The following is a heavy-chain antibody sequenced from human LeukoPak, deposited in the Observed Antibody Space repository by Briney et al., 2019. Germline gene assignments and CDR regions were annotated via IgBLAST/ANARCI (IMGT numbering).Heavy chain of an antibody. Sequence: SSVKVSCKASGYTFTSYGISWVRQAPGQGLEWMGWISAYDGNTNYAQKLQGRVTMTTDTSTSTAYMELRSLRSDDTAVYYCARAQQLPPGSFDPWGQGTLVAVSS. CDR1: GYTFTSYG. V-gene: IGHV1-18*01. CDR2: ISAYDGNT. D-gene: IGHD6-13*01. J-gene: IGHJ5*02. CDR3: ARAQQLPPGSFDP.